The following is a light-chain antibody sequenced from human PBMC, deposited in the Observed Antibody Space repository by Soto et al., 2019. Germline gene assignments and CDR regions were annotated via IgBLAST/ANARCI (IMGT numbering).Light chain of an antibody. CDR2: EVS. CDR1: SSDIGGFNY. J-gene: IGLJ3*02. Sequence: QSVLTQPASVSGSPGQSITISCTGTSSDIGGFNYVSWYQQHPGTAPKLIIYEVSNRPSGISNRFSGSKSGNTASLTISGLQAEEEADYYCSSYTTTSTLGVFGGGTKLTVL. CDR3: SSYTTTSTLGV. V-gene: IGLV2-14*01.